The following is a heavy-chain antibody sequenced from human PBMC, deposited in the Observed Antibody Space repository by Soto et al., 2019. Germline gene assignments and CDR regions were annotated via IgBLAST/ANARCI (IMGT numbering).Heavy chain of an antibody. D-gene: IGHD5-12*01. CDR1: GGSVSSGSFY. Sequence: QVQLQESGPGLVKPSETLSLTCTVSGGSVSSGSFYWSWIRQPPGRGLEWIGYIYYSGSTNYNPSLKSRVTISVDTSKSQFSLNLSSVTAADTAVYFCARDPGPTRAFDIWGQGTLVTVSS. V-gene: IGHV4-61*01. CDR3: ARDPGPTRAFDI. J-gene: IGHJ3*02. CDR2: IYYSGST.